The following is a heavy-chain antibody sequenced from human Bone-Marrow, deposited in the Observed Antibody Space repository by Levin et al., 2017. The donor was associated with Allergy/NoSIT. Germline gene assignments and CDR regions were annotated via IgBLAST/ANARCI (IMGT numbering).Heavy chain of an antibody. J-gene: IGHJ4*02. V-gene: IGHV3-43*01. CDR3: AKDRSSTVSTLDY. Sequence: LSLTCAASGFTFDDYSMHWVRQVPGKGLEWVSLISWDGDDKYYADSVKGRFTISRDNNKNSLYLQMNSLRTEDSALYYCAKDRSSTVSTLDYWGQGTLVTVSS. D-gene: IGHD2-2*01. CDR2: ISWDGDDK. CDR1: GFTFDDYS.